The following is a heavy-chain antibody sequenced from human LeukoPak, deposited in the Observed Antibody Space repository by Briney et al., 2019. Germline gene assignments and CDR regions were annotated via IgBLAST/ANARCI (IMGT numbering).Heavy chain of an antibody. CDR3: ARPLLVVPAAILRDYYGMDV. D-gene: IGHD2-2*02. V-gene: IGHV1-69*13. Sequence: SVKVSCKASGGTFSSYAISWVRQAPGQGLEWMGGIIPIFGTANYAQKFQGRVTITADESTSTAYMELSSLRSEDTAVYYCARPLLVVPAAILRDYYGMDVWGQGTLVTVSS. J-gene: IGHJ6*02. CDR1: GGTFSSYA. CDR2: IIPIFGTA.